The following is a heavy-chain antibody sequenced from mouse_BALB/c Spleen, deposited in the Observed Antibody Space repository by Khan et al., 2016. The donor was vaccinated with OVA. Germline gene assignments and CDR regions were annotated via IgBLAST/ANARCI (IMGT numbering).Heavy chain of an antibody. D-gene: IGHD1-1*01. Sequence: QVQLKESGAELAKPGASVKMSCKASGYTFINYWILWIKQRPGQGLEWIGYLNPSTGYTEYNQNFKDKATLTADISSSTAYMQLSSLTSEDSAVYYCARRGLRWDFDYWGQDTTLTVSS. J-gene: IGHJ2*01. CDR1: GYTFINYW. CDR3: ARRGLRWDFDY. CDR2: LNPSTGYT. V-gene: IGHV1-7*01.